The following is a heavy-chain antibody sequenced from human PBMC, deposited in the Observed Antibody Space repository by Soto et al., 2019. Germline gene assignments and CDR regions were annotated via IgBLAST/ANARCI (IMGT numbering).Heavy chain of an antibody. CDR1: GYTFTSYY. D-gene: IGHD3-10*01. CDR3: ARDSRALLWFGELYPYGMDV. V-gene: IGHV1-46*01. J-gene: IGHJ6*02. CDR2: INPSGGST. Sequence: GASVKVSCKASGYTFTSYYMHWVRQAPGQGLEWMGIINPSGGSTTYAQKFQGRVTMTRDTSTSTVYIELSSLRSEDTAVYYCARDSRALLWFGELYPYGMDVWGQGTTVTVSS.